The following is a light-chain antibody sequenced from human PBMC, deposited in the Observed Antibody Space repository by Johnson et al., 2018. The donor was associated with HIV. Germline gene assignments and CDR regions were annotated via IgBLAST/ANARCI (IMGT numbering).Light chain of an antibody. CDR2: DNN. J-gene: IGLJ1*01. V-gene: IGLV1-51*01. Sequence: QSVLTQPPSVSAAPGQKVTISCSGSSSNIGNNYVSWYQQLPGTAPKLLIYDNNKRPSGIPDRFSGSKSGTSTTLGITGLQTRDEADYYCGTWDGSLSAGVFGTGTKVTVL. CDR3: GTWDGSLSAGV. CDR1: SSNIGNNY.